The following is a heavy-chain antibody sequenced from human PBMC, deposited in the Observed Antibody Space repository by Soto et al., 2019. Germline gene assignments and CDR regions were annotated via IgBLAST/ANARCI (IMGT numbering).Heavy chain of an antibody. V-gene: IGHV3-21*01. Sequence: GGSLRLSCAASGFTFSSYLMNWVGQSQGQGLEWVSSISSSSSYIYYADSVKGRFTISRDNAKNSLYLQMNSLRAEDTAVYYCARAGYSSSSGLDYWGQGTLVTVSS. J-gene: IGHJ4*02. CDR3: ARAGYSSSSGLDY. D-gene: IGHD6-6*01. CDR1: GFTFSSYL. CDR2: ISSSSSYI.